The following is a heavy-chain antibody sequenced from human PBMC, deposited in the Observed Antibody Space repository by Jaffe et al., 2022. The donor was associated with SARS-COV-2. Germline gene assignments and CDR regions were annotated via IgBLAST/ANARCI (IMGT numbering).Heavy chain of an antibody. Sequence: QVQLVQSGAEVKKPGASVKVSCKASGYTFTGYYMHWVRQAPGQGLEWMGWINPNSGGTNYAQKFQGRVTMTRDTSISTAYMELSRLRSDDTAVYYCARESDNYDFWSGYYIYYYYGMDVWGQGTTVTVSS. V-gene: IGHV1-2*02. CDR2: INPNSGGT. J-gene: IGHJ6*02. CDR3: ARESDNYDFWSGYYIYYYYGMDV. D-gene: IGHD3-3*01. CDR1: GYTFTGYY.